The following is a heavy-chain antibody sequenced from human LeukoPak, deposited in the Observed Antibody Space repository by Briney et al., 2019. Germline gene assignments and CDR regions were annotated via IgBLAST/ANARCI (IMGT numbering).Heavy chain of an antibody. Sequence: AGGSLRLSCAASGFTFSSYGMHWVRQAPGKGLEWVANINQDGSEKYYVDSVKGRFTISRDNAKNSLYLQMNSLRAEDTAVYYCARDQGFSYYFYYMDVWGKGTTVTVSS. D-gene: IGHD3-3*01. V-gene: IGHV3-7*01. CDR3: ARDQGFSYYFYYMDV. CDR1: GFTFSSYG. CDR2: INQDGSEK. J-gene: IGHJ6*03.